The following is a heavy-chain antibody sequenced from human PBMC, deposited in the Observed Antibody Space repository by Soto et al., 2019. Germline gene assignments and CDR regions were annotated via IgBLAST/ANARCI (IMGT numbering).Heavy chain of an antibody. D-gene: IGHD6-13*01. CDR3: PADFSSWGLGGYGMDV. Sequence: PVKVSCKAPGFTFTGSAANRARQAPGQHIERIGWIVVGSCNTNYAQKFQERVSINRDMSRSTAHMELSSLRSEDTAVYYRPADFSSWGLGGYGMDVWGQGIPV. CDR1: GFTFTGSA. J-gene: IGHJ6*02. CDR2: IVVGSCNT. V-gene: IGHV1-58*01.